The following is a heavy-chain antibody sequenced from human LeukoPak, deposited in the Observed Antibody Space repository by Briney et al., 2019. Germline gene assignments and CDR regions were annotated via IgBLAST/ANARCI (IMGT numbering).Heavy chain of an antibody. CDR1: GGSISSYY. J-gene: IGHJ4*02. Sequence: SEILSLTCTVSGGSISSYYWSWIRQPPGKGLEWIGYINYSGSTNHNPSLKSRVTISVDMSKNQFSLKLSPVTAADTAVYYCARHRGLYSDFFFDYWGQGTLVTVSS. D-gene: IGHD4-11*01. CDR3: ARHRGLYSDFFFDY. CDR2: INYSGST. V-gene: IGHV4-59*08.